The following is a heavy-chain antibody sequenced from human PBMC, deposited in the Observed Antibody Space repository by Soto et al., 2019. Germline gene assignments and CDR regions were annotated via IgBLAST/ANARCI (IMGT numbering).Heavy chain of an antibody. J-gene: IGHJ4*02. D-gene: IGHD2-2*01. CDR1: GFIFSRYG. CDR2: TWYDGSNK. CDR3: AKGDTTDPLHY. Sequence: QLQLVESGGGVVQPGRSLRLSCTASGFIFSRYGMHWVRQAPGKGLEWVAVTWYDGSNKYYADSVKGRFTISRDNSKNTLYLQMDSLRVEDTAVYYCAKGDTTDPLHYWGQGTLVTVSS. V-gene: IGHV3-33*06.